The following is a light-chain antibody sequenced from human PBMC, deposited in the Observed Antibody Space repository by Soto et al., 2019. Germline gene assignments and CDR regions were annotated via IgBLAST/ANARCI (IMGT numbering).Light chain of an antibody. CDR2: DSF. J-gene: IGKJ3*01. CDR3: QQYGMSPFS. Sequence: ETVLTQPPGTLSLSPGERATLSCRASQDIGSSLAWYQQNPGQAPTLLMYDSFKRETGIPDRFSGSGSGTDFTLTISSLEPEDFAMYFCQQYGMSPFSFGPGTKVDSK. CDR1: QDIGSS. V-gene: IGKV3-20*01.